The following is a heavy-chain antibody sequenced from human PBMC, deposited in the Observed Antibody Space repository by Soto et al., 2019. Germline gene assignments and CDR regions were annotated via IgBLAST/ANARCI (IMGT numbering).Heavy chain of an antibody. CDR3: AKVRFGRGILSNTMDV. J-gene: IGHJ6*02. Sequence: GGSLRLSCAASGFTFRSSGMHWVSQAPGKGLEWVAVISYDGGNKYYGDSVRGRFTISRDNSNNTLYLEMKSLRVEDTAVYYCAKVRFGRGILSNTMDVWGQGTTVTVSS. V-gene: IGHV3-30*18. CDR2: ISYDGGNK. CDR1: GFTFRSSG. D-gene: IGHD3-16*01.